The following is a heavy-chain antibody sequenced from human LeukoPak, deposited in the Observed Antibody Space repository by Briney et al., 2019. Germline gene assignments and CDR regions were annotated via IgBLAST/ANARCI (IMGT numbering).Heavy chain of an antibody. Sequence: SETLSLTCAVYGGSFSGYYWSWIRQPPGKGLEWVGEINHSGSTNYNPSLKSRGTISVDTSKNQFSLKVISVTAADTAVYYCSRGGDPWLRFGVVIDYWGQGTLVTVSS. CDR3: SRGGDPWLRFGVVIDY. D-gene: IGHD5-12*01. CDR1: GGSFSGYY. J-gene: IGHJ4*02. CDR2: INHSGST. V-gene: IGHV4-34*01.